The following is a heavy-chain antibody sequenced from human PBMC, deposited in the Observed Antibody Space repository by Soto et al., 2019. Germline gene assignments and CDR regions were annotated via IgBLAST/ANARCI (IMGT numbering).Heavy chain of an antibody. V-gene: IGHV3-30*18. Sequence: LRLSCAASGFTFSSYGMHWVRQAPGKGLEWVAVISYDGSNKYYADSVKGRFTISRDDSKNTLYLQMNSLRAEDTAVYYCAKEKGYYDFWSGYPDRTYYYYGMDVWGQGTTVTVSS. CDR2: ISYDGSNK. D-gene: IGHD3-3*01. CDR1: GFTFSSYG. J-gene: IGHJ6*02. CDR3: AKEKGYYDFWSGYPDRTYYYYGMDV.